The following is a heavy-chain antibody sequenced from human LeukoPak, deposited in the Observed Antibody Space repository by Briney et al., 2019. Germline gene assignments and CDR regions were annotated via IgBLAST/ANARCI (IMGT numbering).Heavy chain of an antibody. Sequence: SETLSLTCTVSGGSISSYYWSWIRQPPGQGLGWIGFIVYSGSTNYNPSLKSRVTISIDTSNNQLSLKLSSVTAADTAVYYCARHREMDSYEAFDMWGQGTMVTVSS. CDR1: GGSISSYY. CDR2: IVYSGST. J-gene: IGHJ3*02. CDR3: ARHREMDSYEAFDM. V-gene: IGHV4-59*08. D-gene: IGHD5-24*01.